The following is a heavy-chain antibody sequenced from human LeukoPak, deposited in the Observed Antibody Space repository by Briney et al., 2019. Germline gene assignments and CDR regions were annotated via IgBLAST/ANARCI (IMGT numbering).Heavy chain of an antibody. CDR2: INPNSGGT. Sequence: VASVKVSCKASGYTFTGYYMHWVRQAPGQGLEWMGWINPNSGGTNYAQKFQGRVTMTRDTSISIAYMELSRLRSDDTAVYYCARAPEGGYGPKRVNWFDPWGQGTLVTVSS. D-gene: IGHD5-12*01. V-gene: IGHV1-2*02. CDR1: GYTFTGYY. CDR3: ARAPEGGYGPKRVNWFDP. J-gene: IGHJ5*02.